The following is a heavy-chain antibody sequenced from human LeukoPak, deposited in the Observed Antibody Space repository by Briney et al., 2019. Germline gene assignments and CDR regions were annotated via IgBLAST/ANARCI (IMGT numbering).Heavy chain of an antibody. D-gene: IGHD2-2*01. CDR1: GHSISSSPYY. CDR2: IYYRGCT. CDR3: ARHYLSDGILSTFDP. V-gene: IGHV4-39*01. Sequence: DPSETLFLTCTVPGHSISSSPYYSGRFRQPPGKGLEWLGTIYYRGCTYSDPSLNSRVTISVDTSKNQFSLRLRSVTAADTALYYCARHYLSDGILSTFDPWGQGTLVTVSS. J-gene: IGHJ5*02.